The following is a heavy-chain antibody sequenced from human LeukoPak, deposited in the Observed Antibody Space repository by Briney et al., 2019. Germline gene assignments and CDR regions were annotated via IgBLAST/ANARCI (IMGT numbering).Heavy chain of an antibody. J-gene: IGHJ4*02. V-gene: IGHV3-53*01. CDR3: ARDDPNLGLLDY. Sequence: GGSLRLSCAASGFTVSSNYMSWVRQAPGKGPEWVSVIYSGGSTYYADSVKGRFTISRDNSKNTLYLQMNSLRAEDTAVYYCARDDPNLGLLDYWGQGTLVTVSS. CDR1: GFTVSSNY. CDR2: IYSGGST.